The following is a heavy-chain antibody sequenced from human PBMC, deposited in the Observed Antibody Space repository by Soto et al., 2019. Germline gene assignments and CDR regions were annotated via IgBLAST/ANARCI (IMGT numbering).Heavy chain of an antibody. CDR1: GFTFSNAW. CDR3: AKEWVVVAATGTNYYYGMDV. Sequence: GGSLRLSCAASGFTFSNAWMNWVRQAPGKGLEWASAISGSGGSTYYADSVKGRFTISRDNSKNTLYLQMNSLRAEDTAVYYCAKEWVVVAATGTNYYYGMDVWGQGTTVTVSS. CDR2: ISGSGGST. V-gene: IGHV3-23*01. D-gene: IGHD2-15*01. J-gene: IGHJ6*02.